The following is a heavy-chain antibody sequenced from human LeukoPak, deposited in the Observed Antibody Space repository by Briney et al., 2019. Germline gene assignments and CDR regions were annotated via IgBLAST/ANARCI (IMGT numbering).Heavy chain of an antibody. D-gene: IGHD3-10*01. V-gene: IGHV4-31*03. CDR2: IYYSGST. CDR1: GGSISSGGYY. J-gene: IGHJ5*02. CDR3: ARASFYGSGNYDNWFDP. Sequence: SETLSLTCTVSGGSISSGGYYWSWIRQHPGKGLEWIGYIYYSGSTYYNPSLKSRVTISVDTSKNQFSLKLSSVTAADTAVYYCARASFYGSGNYDNWFDPWGQGTLVTVSS.